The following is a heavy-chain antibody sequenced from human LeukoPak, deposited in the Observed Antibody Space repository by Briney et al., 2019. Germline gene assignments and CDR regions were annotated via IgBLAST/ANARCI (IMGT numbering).Heavy chain of an antibody. CDR1: GYTFTGYY. Sequence: ASVKVSCKASGYTFTGYYMHWVRQAPGQGLEWMGWINPNSGGTKNAQNFQGRVTMTRDTSITTTYMELSGLRSDDTAIYYCARDFSVTPIGWGQGTLVTVSS. V-gene: IGHV1-2*02. D-gene: IGHD2-21*02. CDR3: ARDFSVTPIG. CDR2: INPNSGGT. J-gene: IGHJ4*02.